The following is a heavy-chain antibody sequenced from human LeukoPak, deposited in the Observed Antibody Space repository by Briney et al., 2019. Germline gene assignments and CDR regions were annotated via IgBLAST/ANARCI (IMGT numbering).Heavy chain of an antibody. J-gene: IGHJ4*02. Sequence: GGSLRLSCAASGFTVSSNYMSWVRQAPGKGLEWVSAISGSGGSTYYADSVKGRFTISRDNSKNTLYLKMNSPRAEDTAVYYCGIDPNWGTHSWGQGVLVTVSS. V-gene: IGHV3-23*01. CDR3: GIDPNWGTHS. CDR1: GFTVSSNY. CDR2: ISGSGGST. D-gene: IGHD7-27*01.